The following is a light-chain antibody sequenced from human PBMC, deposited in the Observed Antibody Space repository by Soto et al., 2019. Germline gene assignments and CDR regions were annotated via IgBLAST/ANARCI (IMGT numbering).Light chain of an antibody. J-gene: IGKJ5*01. V-gene: IGKV1-8*01. CDR2: GAS. CDR1: QGISTY. Sequence: IRMTQSPSSFPASTRDRDTITSPASQGISTYVAWYQQKPGKAPKLLIYGASSIDSGVPARFSGSGSGTDFTLTLSRLQSEDFATYYCQQYYNYPITFGQGTRLEIK. CDR3: QQYYNYPIT.